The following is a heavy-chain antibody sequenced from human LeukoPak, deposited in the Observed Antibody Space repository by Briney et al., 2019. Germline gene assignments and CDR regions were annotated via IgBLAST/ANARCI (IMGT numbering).Heavy chain of an antibody. V-gene: IGHV3-9*01. CDR1: GFTFSDYA. CDR2: ISWNSGSI. D-gene: IGHD1-26*01. J-gene: IGHJ4*02. Sequence: GGSLRLSCTASGFTFSDYAMHWVRQAPGKGLEWVSGISWNSGSIGYADSVKGRFTISRDNAKNSLYLQMNSLRAEDTALYYCAKDSGARTYYFDYWGQGTLVTVSS. CDR3: AKDSGARTYYFDY.